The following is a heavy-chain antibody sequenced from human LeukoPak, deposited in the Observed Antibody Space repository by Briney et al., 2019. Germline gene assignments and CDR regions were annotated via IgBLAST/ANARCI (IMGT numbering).Heavy chain of an antibody. J-gene: IGHJ5*02. CDR2: INYSGST. Sequence: SETLSLTCTVSGGSISSHYWSWIRQPPGKGLEWIGYINYSGSTKHNPSLKSRVTISVDTSNNQFSLKLSSVTAADTAVYYCARLYDSSTYTNWLDPWGQGTLVTVSS. CDR3: ARLYDSSTYTNWLDP. V-gene: IGHV4-59*11. CDR1: GGSISSHY. D-gene: IGHD3-22*01.